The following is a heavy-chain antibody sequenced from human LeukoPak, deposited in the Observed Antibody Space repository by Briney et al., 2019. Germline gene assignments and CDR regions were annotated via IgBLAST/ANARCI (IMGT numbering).Heavy chain of an antibody. J-gene: IGHJ5*02. D-gene: IGHD3-16*02. Sequence: PSETLSLTCTVSGGSISSYYWSWIRQPAGKGLEWIGRIYISGSTNYNPSLKSRVTMSVDTSKNQFSLRLSSVTAADTAVYYCARANYVWGSYRYTMGSWFDPWGQGTLVTVSS. CDR1: GGSISSYY. CDR2: IYISGST. CDR3: ARANYVWGSYRYTMGSWFDP. V-gene: IGHV4-4*07.